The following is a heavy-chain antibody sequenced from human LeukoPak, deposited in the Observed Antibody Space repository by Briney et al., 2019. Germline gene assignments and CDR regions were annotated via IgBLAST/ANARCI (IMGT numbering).Heavy chain of an antibody. D-gene: IGHD5-18*01. CDR1: GGSISSGSYY. CDR3: ARDNTAMDPGDPYYYYYYMDV. V-gene: IGHV4-61*02. CDR2: IYTSGST. J-gene: IGHJ6*03. Sequence: PSQTLSLTCTVSGGSISSGSYYWSWIRQPAGKGLEWIGRIYTSGSTNYNPSLKSRVTISVDTSKNQFSLKLSSVTAADTAVYYCARDNTAMDPGDPYYYYYYMDVWGKGTTVTVSS.